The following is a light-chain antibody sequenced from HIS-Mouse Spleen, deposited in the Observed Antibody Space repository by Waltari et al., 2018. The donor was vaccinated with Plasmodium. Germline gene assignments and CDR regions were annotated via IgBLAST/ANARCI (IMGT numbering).Light chain of an antibody. V-gene: IGKV1-6*01. J-gene: IGKJ2*01. CDR1: QGVRND. CDR3: LQDYNYPYT. Sequence: AIQLTQPPSSLSASVQDTIIITCRASQGVRNDLGWYQQKPRKAPKLLIPAASSLQSRVPSRFSGSGSGTDFTLTISSLQPEDFATYYCLQDYNYPYTFGQGTKLEIK. CDR2: AAS.